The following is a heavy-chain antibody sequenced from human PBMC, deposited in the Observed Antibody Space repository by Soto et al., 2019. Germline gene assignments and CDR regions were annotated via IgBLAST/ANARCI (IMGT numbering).Heavy chain of an antibody. V-gene: IGHV5-51*01. D-gene: IGHD2-21*02. CDR1: GYSFTSYW. Sequence: GESLKISCKGSGYSFTSYWIGWLRQMPGKGLEWMGIIYPGESDTRYSPSFQGQVTISADKSISTAYLQWSSLKASDTAMYYCARRRVVTAISDRYYYYCGMDVWREGTTVTVSS. J-gene: IGHJ6*04. CDR2: IYPGESDT. CDR3: ARRRVVTAISDRYYYYCGMDV.